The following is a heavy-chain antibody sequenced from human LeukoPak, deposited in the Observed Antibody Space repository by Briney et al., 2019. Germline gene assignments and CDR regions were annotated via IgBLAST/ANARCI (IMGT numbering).Heavy chain of an antibody. V-gene: IGHV4-39*01. J-gene: IGHJ5*02. CDR2: VYYSGST. Sequence: SETLSLTCTVSGASAKNKFYFWGWLRQPPGKDLEWIGSVYYSGSTYYNPSLKSRATISIDTSPSQISLKLPSVTAADTAIYDCARHTPSSTRIRFVPWGQGILVTVSS. D-gene: IGHD5/OR15-5a*01. CDR1: GASAKNKFYF. CDR3: ARHTPSSTRIRFVP.